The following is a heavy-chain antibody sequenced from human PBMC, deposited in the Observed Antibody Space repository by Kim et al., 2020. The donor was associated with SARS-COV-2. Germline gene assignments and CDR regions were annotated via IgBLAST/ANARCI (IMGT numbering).Heavy chain of an antibody. Sequence: SETLSLTCTVSGGSISSSSYYWGWIRQPPGKGLEWIGSIYYSGSTYYNPSLKSRVTISVDTSKNQFSLKLSSVTAADTAVYYCARRWDTSCFDYWGQGTLVTVSS. D-gene: IGHD2-2*01. CDR3: ARRWDTSCFDY. CDR2: IYYSGST. J-gene: IGHJ4*02. CDR1: GGSISSSSYY. V-gene: IGHV4-39*01.